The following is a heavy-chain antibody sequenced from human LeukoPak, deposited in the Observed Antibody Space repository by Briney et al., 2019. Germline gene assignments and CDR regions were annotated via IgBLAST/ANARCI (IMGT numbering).Heavy chain of an antibody. CDR2: INHSGST. CDR1: GGSFSGYY. CDR3: ASEAGGAATGRGLYYYYGMDV. V-gene: IGHV4-34*01. D-gene: IGHD6-13*01. J-gene: IGHJ6*02. Sequence: SETLSLTCTVYGGSFSGYYWSWIRQPPGKGLEWIGEINHSGSTNYNPSLKSRVTISVDTSKNQFSLKLSSATAADTAVHHCASEAGGAATGRGLYYYYGMDVWGQGTTVTVSS.